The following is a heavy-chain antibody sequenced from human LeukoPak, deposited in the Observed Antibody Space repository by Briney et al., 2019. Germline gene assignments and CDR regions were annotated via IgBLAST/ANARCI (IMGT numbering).Heavy chain of an antibody. CDR2: MHYSGSS. D-gene: IGHD6-25*01. CDR1: GGSGSNGSYY. V-gene: IGHV4-61*01. J-gene: IGHJ2*01. CDR3: ARDSLLRGSGWDYWYFDL. Sequence: SETLSLTCTVSGGSGSNGSYYWSWIRQPPGKGLEWIGNMHYSGSSNYNPSLKSRVTISVDSSMNQFSLLLTSATAADTAVYYCARDSLLRGSGWDYWYFDLWGRGTLVTVSS.